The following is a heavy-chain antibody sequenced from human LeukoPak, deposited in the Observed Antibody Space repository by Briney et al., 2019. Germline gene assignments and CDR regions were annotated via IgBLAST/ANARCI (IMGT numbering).Heavy chain of an antibody. J-gene: IGHJ4*02. V-gene: IGHV3-48*03. D-gene: IGHD3-22*01. CDR2: ISSIGTI. CDR3: ARGGYYYDSSAYSDY. Sequence: GGSLRLSCVASGFPFSSYEMNWVRQAPGKGLGWVSYISSIGTIYYADSVKGRFTISRDNAKNSLHLQMNSLRAEDAAVYYCARGGYYYDSSAYSDYWGQGTLVTVSS. CDR1: GFPFSSYE.